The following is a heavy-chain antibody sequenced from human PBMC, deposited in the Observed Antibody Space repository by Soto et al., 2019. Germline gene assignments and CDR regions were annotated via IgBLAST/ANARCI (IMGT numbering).Heavy chain of an antibody. CDR3: TRVSPDCSDGSCYPLN. D-gene: IGHD2-15*01. CDR1: GFTFGDYL. V-gene: IGHV3-49*03. Sequence: GGSLRLSCTVSGFTFGDYLMSWFRQAPGKGLEWVGFTRSKAYGGTTEYAASVEGRFTISRDDSNTIAYLQMNSLKIEDTGVYYCTRVSPDCSDGSCYPLNWGQGTLVTVSS. CDR2: TRSKAYGGTT. J-gene: IGHJ4*02.